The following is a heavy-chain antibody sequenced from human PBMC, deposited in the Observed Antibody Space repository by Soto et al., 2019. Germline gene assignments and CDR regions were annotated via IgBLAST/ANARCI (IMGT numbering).Heavy chain of an antibody. CDR3: ARDRPGSYDGLDI. Sequence: GGSLRLSCTASGFSLSNYWMTWFRQAPGKGLEWVANIKQDGSLRYSIDSVKGRFTISRDDAKNSVYLQMNSLRVEDTAVYYCARDRPGSYDGLDIWGQGTMVTVSS. CDR1: GFSLSNYW. D-gene: IGHD3-10*01. J-gene: IGHJ3*02. CDR2: IKQDGSLR. V-gene: IGHV3-7*01.